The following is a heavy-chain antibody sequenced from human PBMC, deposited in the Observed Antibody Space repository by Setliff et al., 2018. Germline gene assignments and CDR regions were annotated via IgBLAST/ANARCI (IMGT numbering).Heavy chain of an antibody. V-gene: IGHV4-39*07. CDR3: AREWVDYYDSSGYLHYFDY. J-gene: IGHJ4*02. CDR1: GGSISSSSYY. CDR2: IYHSGST. Sequence: PSETLSLTCTVSGGSISSSSYYWGWIRQPPGKGLEWIGSIYHSGSTYYNPSLKSRVTISVDTSKNQFSLKLSSVTAADTAVYYCAREWVDYYDSSGYLHYFDYWGQGTLVTVSS. D-gene: IGHD3-22*01.